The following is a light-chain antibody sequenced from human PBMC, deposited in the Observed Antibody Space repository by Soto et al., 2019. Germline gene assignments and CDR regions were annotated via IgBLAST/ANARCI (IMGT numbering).Light chain of an antibody. J-gene: IGKJ4*01. CDR3: QQRSNWPLT. CDR2: DAS. V-gene: IGKV3-11*01. CDR1: QSISSY. Sequence: EIVLTQSPPTLSLSPGVRATLSCRASQSISSYLGWYQQKPGQAPRLLIYDASNKAAGIPARFSGSGSGTDFTLTIRSLEPEDFAVYYCQQRSNWPLTFGGGTKVEIK.